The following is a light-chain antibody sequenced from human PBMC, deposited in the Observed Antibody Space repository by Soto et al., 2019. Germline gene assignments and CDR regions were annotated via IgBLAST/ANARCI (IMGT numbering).Light chain of an antibody. CDR3: QQSYSTPHT. CDR1: QNILTF. J-gene: IGKJ2*01. Sequence: DIRVTQSPCCLSPSIGDTVTITCRASQNILTFLNWYQQKPGKAPKLLIYTASSLQSAVPSRFSGSGSGTDFTLTITSLQPEDFATYYCQQSYSTPHTLGQGTRLEIK. V-gene: IGKV1-39*01. CDR2: TAS.